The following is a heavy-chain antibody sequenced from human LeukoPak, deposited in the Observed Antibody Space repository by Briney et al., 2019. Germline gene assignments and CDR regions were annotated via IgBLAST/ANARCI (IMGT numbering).Heavy chain of an antibody. CDR1: GGSISSSSYY. D-gene: IGHD6-19*01. J-gene: IGHJ4*02. CDR2: IYYSGST. V-gene: IGHV4-39*01. Sequence: SETLSLTCTVSGGSISSSSYYWGWIRQPPGKGLEWIGSIYYSGSTYYNPSLKSRVTISVDTSKNQFSLKLSSVTAADTAVYYCARQVISVAANFDYWGQGTLVTVSS. CDR3: ARQVISVAANFDY.